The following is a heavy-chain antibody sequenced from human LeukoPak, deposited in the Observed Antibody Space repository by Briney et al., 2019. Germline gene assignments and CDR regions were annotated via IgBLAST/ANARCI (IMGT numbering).Heavy chain of an antibody. V-gene: IGHV1-69*17. CDR3: ARDRYDTGYMDV. CDR1: GGTFSSYA. D-gene: IGHD2-8*02. Sequence: SVKVSCKASGGTFSSYAISWVRQAPGQGLEWMGVINPTGGITNYAQKFQGRVTMTRDMSTSTAYMELTRLRSDDTAVYYCARDRYDTGYMDVWGKGTTVTVSS. CDR2: INPTGGIT. J-gene: IGHJ6*03.